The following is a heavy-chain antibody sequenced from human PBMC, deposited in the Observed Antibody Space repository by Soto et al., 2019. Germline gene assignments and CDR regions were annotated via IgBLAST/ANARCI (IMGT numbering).Heavy chain of an antibody. J-gene: IGHJ6*02. V-gene: IGHV3-23*01. D-gene: IGHD3-10*01. CDR1: GFTFSYFA. CDR3: AAPRDEYGSGVSWFTYGMDI. Sequence: PGGSLRLSCLASGFTFSYFAMTWVRHVPGRGLEWVASLDGAGGSTYYAESVRGRFSISRDNSQNTLFLQMKGLTVDDTAIYYCAAPRDEYGSGVSWFTYGMDIWGQGTTVTVSS. CDR2: LDGAGGST.